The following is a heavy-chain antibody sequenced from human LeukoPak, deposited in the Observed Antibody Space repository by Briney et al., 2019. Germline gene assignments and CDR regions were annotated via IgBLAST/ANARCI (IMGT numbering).Heavy chain of an antibody. CDR3: AGEYSSS. J-gene: IGHJ4*02. D-gene: IGHD6-6*01. V-gene: IGHV4-39*02. Sequence: SETLSLTCTVSGGSISSSSYYWGWIRRPPGKGLEWIGSIYYSGSTYYNPSLKSRVTISVDTSKNQFSLKLSSVTAADTAVYYCAGEYSSSWGQGTLVTVSS. CDR1: GGSISSSSYY. CDR2: IYYSGST.